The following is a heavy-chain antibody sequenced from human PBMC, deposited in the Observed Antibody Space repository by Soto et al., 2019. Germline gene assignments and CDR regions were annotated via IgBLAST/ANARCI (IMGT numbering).Heavy chain of an antibody. CDR2: IKSKTDGGTT. CDR1: GFTFSNAW. J-gene: IGHJ6*02. V-gene: IGHV3-15*07. Sequence: GGSLRLSCAASGFTFSNAWMNWVRQAPGKGLEWVGRIKSKTDGGTTDYAAPVKGRFTISRDDSKNTLYLQMNSLKTEDTAVYYCTTDQRADKARVTFYYYGMDVWGQGTTVTVSS. CDR3: TTDQRADKARVTFYYYGMDV. D-gene: IGHD5-18*01.